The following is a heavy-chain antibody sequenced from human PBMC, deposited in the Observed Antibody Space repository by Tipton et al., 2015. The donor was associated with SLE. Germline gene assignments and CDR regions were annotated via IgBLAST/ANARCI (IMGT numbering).Heavy chain of an antibody. CDR3: AKVAGYYDSALNWFDP. J-gene: IGHJ5*02. Sequence: SLRLSCAASGFNFNNYGMNWVRQAPGKGLDWVAFILHDGSDYYYADSVKGRFTISRDNSKNTLYLQMNSLRAEDTAVYYCAKVAGYYDSALNWFDPWGQGTLVTVSS. D-gene: IGHD3-22*01. CDR2: ILHDGSDY. CDR1: GFNFNNYG. V-gene: IGHV3-30*02.